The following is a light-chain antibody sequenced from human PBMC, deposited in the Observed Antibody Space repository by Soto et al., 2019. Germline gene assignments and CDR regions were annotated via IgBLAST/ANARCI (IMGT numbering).Light chain of an antibody. J-gene: IGKJ2*03. CDR3: QQYGSLPQS. CDR1: QSVSSSY. CDR2: GAS. Sequence: EIVLTQSPGTLSLSPGERATLSCRASQSVSSSYLAWYQQKPGQAPRLLIYGASSRATDIPDRFSGSGSGTDVTLTISRLEPEDFAVYYCQQYGSLPQSFGQGTKLEIK. V-gene: IGKV3-20*01.